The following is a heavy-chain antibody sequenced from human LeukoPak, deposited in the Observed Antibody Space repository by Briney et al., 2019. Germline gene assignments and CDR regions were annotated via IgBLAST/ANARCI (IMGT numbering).Heavy chain of an antibody. CDR2: IYYSGST. V-gene: IGHV4-59*01. Sequence: PSETLSLTCTVSGGSISSYYWSWIRQPPGKGLEWIGYIYYSGSTNYNPSLKSRVTISVDTSKNQFSLKLSSVTAADTAVYYCARGTTVVNPMMSFDIWGRGTMVTVSS. J-gene: IGHJ3*02. CDR3: ARGTTVVNPMMSFDI. CDR1: GGSISSYY. D-gene: IGHD4-23*01.